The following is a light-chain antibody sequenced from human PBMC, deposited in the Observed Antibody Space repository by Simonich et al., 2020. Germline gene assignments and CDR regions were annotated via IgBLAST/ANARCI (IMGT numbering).Light chain of an antibody. Sequence: SYELTQPPSVSVSPGQTARLTCSGDALPKQNAYWYQQKQGQAPVLVIYKDSERHYGIPERFAGFSSGTTVTLTISGVQAEDEADYYCQSADSSGTYVVFGGGTKLTVL. V-gene: IGLV3-25*03. J-gene: IGLJ2*01. CDR2: KDS. CDR1: ALPKQN. CDR3: QSADSSGTYVV.